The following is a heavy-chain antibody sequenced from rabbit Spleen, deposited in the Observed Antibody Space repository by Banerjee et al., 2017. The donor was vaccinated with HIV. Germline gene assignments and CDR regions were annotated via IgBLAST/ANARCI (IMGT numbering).Heavy chain of an antibody. Sequence: QSLEESGGGLVQPEGSLKLSCKASGFDFSTYSMSWVRQAPGKGLEWIGYIVPIFGVTYYANWVNGRFTISSHNAQNTLYLQLNSLTAADTATYFCVRGASSSGYYSLWGQGTLVTVS. J-gene: IGHJ4*01. CDR2: IVPIFGVT. CDR1: GFDFSTYS. V-gene: IGHV1S7*01. CDR3: VRGASSSGYYSL. D-gene: IGHD1-1*01.